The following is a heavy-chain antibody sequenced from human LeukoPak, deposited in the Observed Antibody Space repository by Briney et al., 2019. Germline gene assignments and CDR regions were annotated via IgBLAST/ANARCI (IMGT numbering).Heavy chain of an antibody. J-gene: IGHJ4*02. Sequence: PSETLSLTCTVSGGSISSYYWSWIRQPPGKGLEWIGYIYYSGSTNYNPSLKSRVTISVDTSKNQFSLKLSSVTAADTAVYYCARSHLEWLPSPFDYWGQGTLVTVSS. CDR1: GGSISSYY. CDR2: IYYSGST. CDR3: ARSHLEWLPSPFDY. V-gene: IGHV4-59*01. D-gene: IGHD3-3*01.